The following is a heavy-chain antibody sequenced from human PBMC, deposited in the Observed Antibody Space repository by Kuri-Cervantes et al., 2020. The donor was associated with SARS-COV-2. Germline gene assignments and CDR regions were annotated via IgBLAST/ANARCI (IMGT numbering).Heavy chain of an antibody. CDR2: INPNSGGT. CDR3: AREGEYXLLYSSGIYXYGMDV. Sequence: ASVKVSXXASGXXXTGYYMHXXRQAPGQGLEWMGXINPNSGGTXYAQKYQGRVTMTRDTSISTAYMXXXRLRSDDTAVYYCAREGEYXLLYSSGIYXYGMDVWGQGTTVTVSS. D-gene: IGHD2-2*02. V-gene: IGHV1-2*02. CDR1: GXXXTGYY. J-gene: IGHJ6*02.